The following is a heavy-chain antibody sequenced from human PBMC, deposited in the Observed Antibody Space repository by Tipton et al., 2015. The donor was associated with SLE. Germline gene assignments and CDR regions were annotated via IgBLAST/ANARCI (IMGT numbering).Heavy chain of an antibody. D-gene: IGHD3-22*01. Sequence: SLRLSCAGSGFAVSHYAMNWVRQAPGKGLEWVSIIYPTDDSTDYADSVKGRFTISRDNAKNSLYLQMNSLRAEDTAVYYCARGEYYYDSSGSPPDYWGQGTLVTVSS. V-gene: IGHV3-23*05. J-gene: IGHJ4*02. CDR3: ARGEYYYDSSGSPPDY. CDR1: GFAVSHYA. CDR2: IYPTDDST.